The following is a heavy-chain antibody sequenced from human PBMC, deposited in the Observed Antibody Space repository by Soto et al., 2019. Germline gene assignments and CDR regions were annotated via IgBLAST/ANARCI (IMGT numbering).Heavy chain of an antibody. Sequence: GSLRLSCAASGFTFSSYGMHWVRQAPGKGLEWVAVISYDGSNKYYADSVKGRFTISRDNSKNTLYLQMNSLRAEDTAVYYCAKDRGSSSYFDYWGQGTLVTVSS. D-gene: IGHD6-13*01. CDR3: AKDRGSSSYFDY. V-gene: IGHV3-30*18. J-gene: IGHJ4*02. CDR1: GFTFSSYG. CDR2: ISYDGSNK.